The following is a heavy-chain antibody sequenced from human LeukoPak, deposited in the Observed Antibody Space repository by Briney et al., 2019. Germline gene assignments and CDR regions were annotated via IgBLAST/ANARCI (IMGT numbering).Heavy chain of an antibody. J-gene: IGHJ6*03. CDR1: GRYMSSSNYY. CDR3: ARHQSRAAVVPAVTAGDYYCYMDI. CDR2: MYYSGTT. Sequence: SDTVSLLCTVCGRYMSSSNYYGRWIRQPPGRGVEWLGGMYYSGTTYYHPSLKSRDPISVDTSKNLFSQKVNCVTASDRAIFFCARHQSRAAVVPAVTAGDYYCYMDIWGKGTTVTVSS. D-gene: IGHD2-2*01. V-gene: IGHV4-39*01.